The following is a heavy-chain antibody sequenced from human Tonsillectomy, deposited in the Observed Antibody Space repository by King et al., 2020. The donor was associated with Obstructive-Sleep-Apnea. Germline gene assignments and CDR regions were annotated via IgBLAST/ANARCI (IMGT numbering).Heavy chain of an antibody. D-gene: IGHD3-10*01. CDR2: INHSGST. V-gene: IGHV4-34*01. CDR3: ARKVRGGFDP. J-gene: IGHJ5*02. Sequence: VQLQQWGAGLLKPSETLSLTCAVYGGSLSGYYWSWIRQPPGKGLEWIGEINHSGSTNYNPSLKSRVTISVDTSKNQFSLKLSSVTAADTAVYYCARKVRGGFDPWGQGTLVTVSS. CDR1: GGSLSGYY.